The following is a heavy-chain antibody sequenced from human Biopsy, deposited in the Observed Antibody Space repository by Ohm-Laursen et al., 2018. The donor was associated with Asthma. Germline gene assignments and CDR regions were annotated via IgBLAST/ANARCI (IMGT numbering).Heavy chain of an antibody. CDR2: LILVLGTA. CDR1: GGTVTNYA. J-gene: IGHJ6*02. V-gene: IGHV1-69*01. Sequence: SSVTLSRTPSGGTVTNYAINWARQAPRQGLEWMGGLILVLGTADYAPMFEGRVTITADESTSTAYLELTCLRFEDTAVYYCARGYSGTDRIVYYYSGMEVWGQGTTVTVSS. CDR3: ARGYSGTDRIVYYYSGMEV. D-gene: IGHD5-12*01.